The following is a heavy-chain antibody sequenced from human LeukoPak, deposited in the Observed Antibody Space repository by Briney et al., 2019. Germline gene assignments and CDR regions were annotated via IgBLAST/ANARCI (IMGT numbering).Heavy chain of an antibody. CDR2: ISSSSSYI. CDR1: GFTFSSYS. Sequence: NPGGSLRLSCAASGFTFSSYSMNWVRQAPGKGLEWVSSISSSSSYIYYADSVKGRFTISRDNAKNSLYLQMNSLRAEDTAVYYCASGDSSGYYHVNGMDVWGQGTTVTVSS. CDR3: ASGDSSGYYHVNGMDV. J-gene: IGHJ6*02. D-gene: IGHD3-22*01. V-gene: IGHV3-21*01.